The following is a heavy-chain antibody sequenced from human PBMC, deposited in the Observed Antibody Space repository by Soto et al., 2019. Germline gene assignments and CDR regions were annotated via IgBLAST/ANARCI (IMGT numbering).Heavy chain of an antibody. V-gene: IGHV4-59*01. D-gene: IGHD4-17*01. CDR3: ASSATVDAFDI. CDR1: GGSISSYY. CDR2: IYYSGST. Sequence: SETLSLTCTVPGGSISSYYWSWIRQPPGKGLEWIGYIYYSGSTNYNPSLKSRVTVSVDTSKNQFSLKLSSVTAADTAVYYCASSATVDAFDIWGQGTMVTVSS. J-gene: IGHJ3*02.